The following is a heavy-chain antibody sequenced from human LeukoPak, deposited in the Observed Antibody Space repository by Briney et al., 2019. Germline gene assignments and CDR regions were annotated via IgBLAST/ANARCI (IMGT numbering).Heavy chain of an antibody. CDR3: AKDGRGAYYYDSSGFYFDY. V-gene: IGHV3-33*06. CDR2: IWYGGSNK. Sequence: GGSLRLSCAASGITFSSYGMHWVRQAPGKGLEGVAVIWYGGSNKYYADSVKGRFTISRDNSKNTLYLQMNSLRAEDTAVYYCAKDGRGAYYYDSSGFYFDYWGQGTLVTVSS. J-gene: IGHJ4*02. D-gene: IGHD3-22*01. CDR1: GITFSSYG.